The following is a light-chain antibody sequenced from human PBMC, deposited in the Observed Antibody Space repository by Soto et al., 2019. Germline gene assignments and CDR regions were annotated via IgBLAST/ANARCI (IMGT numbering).Light chain of an antibody. Sequence: DIQMTQSPISLSASIGDRVTVTCRASQDISNFFNWYRQKPGKALKLLIYAASNLQSGIPSRVSGSGSGTDFTLTINTLQPEEFATYYCHQSYRTPRTFGQGTKMEIK. CDR3: HQSYRTPRT. CDR1: QDISNF. J-gene: IGKJ1*01. CDR2: AAS. V-gene: IGKV1-39*01.